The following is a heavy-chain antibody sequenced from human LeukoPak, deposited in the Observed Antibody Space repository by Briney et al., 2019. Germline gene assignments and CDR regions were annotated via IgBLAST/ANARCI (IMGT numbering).Heavy chain of an antibody. V-gene: IGHV4-59*01. CDR2: IYYTGST. CDR1: GGSISGYY. CDR3: ARDRLEQSLNWFDP. J-gene: IGHJ5*02. D-gene: IGHD1/OR15-1a*01. Sequence: SETLSLTCTVSGGSISGYYWSWIRQPPGKGLEWIGYIYYTGSTSYNPSLESRVTISMGTSKNQFSLKLSSVTAADTAVYYCARDRLEQSLNWFDPWGQGTLVTVSS.